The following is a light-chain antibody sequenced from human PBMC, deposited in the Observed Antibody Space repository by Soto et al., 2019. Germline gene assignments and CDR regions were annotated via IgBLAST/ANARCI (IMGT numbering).Light chain of an antibody. J-gene: IGKJ2*01. V-gene: IGKV1-33*01. CDR2: DAS. CDR1: QDISYY. Sequence: DIQMTQSPSSLSASVGDRITITCQASQDISYYLNWYQKKPGKAPKLLIYDASNLETGVPSRFSGSGSATHFTFTISSLQPEDIATYYCQQYDNLQYTFGQGTKLEIK. CDR3: QQYDNLQYT.